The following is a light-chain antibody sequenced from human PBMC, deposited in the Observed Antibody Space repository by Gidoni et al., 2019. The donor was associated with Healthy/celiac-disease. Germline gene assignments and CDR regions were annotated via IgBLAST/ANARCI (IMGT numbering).Light chain of an antibody. Sequence: DIQMTQSPSSLSASVGDRVTITCQASQDISNYLNWYQQKPGKDPKLLIYDASNLETGVPSRFSGSGSGTEFTFTISSLQPEDIATYYCQQYDNLLSLTFGGGTKVEIK. CDR1: QDISNY. CDR2: DAS. V-gene: IGKV1-33*01. CDR3: QQYDNLLSLT. J-gene: IGKJ4*01.